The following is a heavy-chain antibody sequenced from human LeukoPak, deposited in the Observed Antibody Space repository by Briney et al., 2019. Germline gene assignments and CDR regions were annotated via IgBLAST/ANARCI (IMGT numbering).Heavy chain of an antibody. CDR2: INLNSGDT. CDR1: GYTFTDYY. V-gene: IGHV1-2*02. CDR3: ARAYFDVLTNYYMWLAP. D-gene: IGHD3-9*01. J-gene: IGHJ5*02. Sequence: ASVKVSCKASGYTFTDYYIHWVRQAPGQGLEWMGWINLNSGDTYYAQNFQDRVTMTGDTSISTDYLELSSLRSDDTDVFYCARAYFDVLTNYYMWLAPWGQGTLVTVSS.